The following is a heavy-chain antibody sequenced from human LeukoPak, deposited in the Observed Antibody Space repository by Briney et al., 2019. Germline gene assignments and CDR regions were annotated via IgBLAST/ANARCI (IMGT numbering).Heavy chain of an antibody. V-gene: IGHV3-33*01. CDR1: GFTFSSYG. Sequence: RGSLRLSCAASGFTFSSYGMHWVRQAPGKGLEWVAVIWYDGSNKYYADSVKGRFTISRDNSKNTLYLQMNSLRAEDTAVYYCAREWGYSYGFDYWGQGTLVTVSS. CDR2: IWYDGSNK. J-gene: IGHJ4*02. CDR3: AREWGYSYGFDY. D-gene: IGHD5-18*01.